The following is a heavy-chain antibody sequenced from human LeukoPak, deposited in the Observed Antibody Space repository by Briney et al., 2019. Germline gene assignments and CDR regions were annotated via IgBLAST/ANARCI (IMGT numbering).Heavy chain of an antibody. CDR3: AKYSSSWYEQNSYFDY. V-gene: IGHV3-9*01. D-gene: IGHD6-13*01. Sequence: PGGTLRLSCAASGFTFDDYAMHWVRHAPGKGLEWVSGISWNSGSIGYADSVKGRFTISRDNAKNSLYLQMNSLRAEDTALYYCAKYSSSWYEQNSYFDYWGQGTLVTVSS. J-gene: IGHJ4*02. CDR1: GFTFDDYA. CDR2: ISWNSGSI.